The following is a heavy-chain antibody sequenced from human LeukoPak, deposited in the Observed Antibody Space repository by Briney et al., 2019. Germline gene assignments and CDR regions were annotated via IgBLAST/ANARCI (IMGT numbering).Heavy chain of an antibody. V-gene: IGHV3-30*18. CDR1: GFTFSSYA. Sequence: GRSLRLSCAASGFTFSSYAMHWVRQAPGKGLEWVAVISYDGSNEYYAGSVKGRFTISRDNSKNTLYLQMNSLRTEDTAVYYCAKAGGIQLWPRLDYWGQGTLVTVSS. CDR3: AKAGGIQLWPRLDY. D-gene: IGHD5-18*01. CDR2: ISYDGSNE. J-gene: IGHJ4*02.